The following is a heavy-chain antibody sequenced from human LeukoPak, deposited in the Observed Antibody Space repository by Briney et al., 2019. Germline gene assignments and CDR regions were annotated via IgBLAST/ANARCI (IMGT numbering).Heavy chain of an antibody. V-gene: IGHV3-74*01. D-gene: IGHD5-12*01. CDR1: GFTFSSYW. Sequence: RGGSLRLSCAASGFTFSSYWMHWVRQPPGKGLVWVSRISGDGSGTSYADSVKGRFTISRDNAKNTLYLQMSSLRADDTAVYYCARGEFSGLDYWGQGTLVTVSS. CDR2: ISGDGSGT. J-gene: IGHJ4*02. CDR3: ARGEFSGLDY.